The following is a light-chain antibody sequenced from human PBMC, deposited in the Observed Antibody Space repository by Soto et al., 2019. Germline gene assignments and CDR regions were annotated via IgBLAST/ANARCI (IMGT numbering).Light chain of an antibody. CDR1: SGHSSYA. CDR2: LNSDGSH. CDR3: QTWGTVIRV. Sequence: QSVLTQSPSASAPLGASVKLTCTLSSGHSSYAIAWHQQQPEKGPRFLMKLNSDGSHSKGDGIPDRFSGSSSGAERYLTISSLQSEDEADYYCQTWGTVIRVFGGGTKLTVL. V-gene: IGLV4-69*01. J-gene: IGLJ3*02.